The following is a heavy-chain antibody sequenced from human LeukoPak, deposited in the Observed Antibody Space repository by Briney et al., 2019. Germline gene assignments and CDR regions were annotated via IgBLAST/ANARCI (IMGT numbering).Heavy chain of an antibody. CDR2: ISYDGSNK. CDR3: AKDPGKDYYYYGMDV. J-gene: IGHJ6*02. Sequence: GRSLRLSCAASGFTFSSYGMHWVRQAPGKGLESVAVISYDGSNKYYADSVKGRFTISRDNSKNTLYLQMNSLRAEDTAVYYCAKDPGKDYYYYGMDVWGQGTTVTVSS. V-gene: IGHV3-30*18. CDR1: GFTFSSYG.